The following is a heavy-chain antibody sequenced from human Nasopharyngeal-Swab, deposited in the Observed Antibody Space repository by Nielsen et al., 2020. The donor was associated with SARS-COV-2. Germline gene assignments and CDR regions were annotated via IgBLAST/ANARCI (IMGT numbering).Heavy chain of an antibody. V-gene: IGHV3-53*01. CDR1: GFTVSSNY. D-gene: IGHD5-18*01. J-gene: IGHJ6*02. Sequence: GESLKISCAASGFTVSSNYVSWVRQAPGKGLEWVSVIYSGGSTYYADSVKGRFTISRDNSKNTLYLQMNSLRAEDTAVYYCARSSGYSYGYAGYYGMDVWGQGTTVTVSS. CDR2: IYSGGST. CDR3: ARSSGYSYGYAGYYGMDV.